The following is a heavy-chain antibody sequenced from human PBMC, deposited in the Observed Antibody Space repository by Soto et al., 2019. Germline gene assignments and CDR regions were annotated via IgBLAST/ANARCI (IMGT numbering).Heavy chain of an antibody. J-gene: IGHJ4*02. CDR1: GYTFTSYG. D-gene: IGHD6-19*01. Sequence: ASVKVSCQASGYTFTSYGISWVRQAPGQGLEWMGWISAYNGNTNYAQKLQGRVTMTTDTSTSTAYMELRSLRSDDMAVYYCATADSSGWYDGSLGLFDYWGQGTLVTVSS. V-gene: IGHV1-18*03. CDR3: ATADSSGWYDGSLGLFDY. CDR2: ISAYNGNT.